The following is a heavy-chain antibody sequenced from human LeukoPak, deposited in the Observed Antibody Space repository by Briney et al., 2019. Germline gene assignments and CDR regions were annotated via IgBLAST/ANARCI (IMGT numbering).Heavy chain of an antibody. Sequence: QTGGSLRLSCAASGFTFSSYAMHWVRQAPGKGLEWVAVISYDGSNKYYADSVKGRFTISRDNSKNTLYLQMNSLRAEDTAVYYCASDHPEDRQGYCSGGSCYLRNWFDPWGQGTLVTVSS. D-gene: IGHD2-15*01. CDR2: ISYDGSNK. V-gene: IGHV3-30-3*01. CDR3: ASDHPEDRQGYCSGGSCYLRNWFDP. J-gene: IGHJ5*02. CDR1: GFTFSSYA.